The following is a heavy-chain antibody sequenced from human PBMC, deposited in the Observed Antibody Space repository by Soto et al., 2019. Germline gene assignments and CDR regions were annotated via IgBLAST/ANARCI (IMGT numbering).Heavy chain of an antibody. V-gene: IGHV3-30-3*01. CDR2: ISYDGSRK. CDR3: ARGDREDIEEVVGVRPGEYSMDV. D-gene: IGHD1-26*01. CDR1: EFTFRIFA. J-gene: IGHJ6*02. Sequence: QVHLVESGGGVVQPGSSLRLSCAASEFTFRIFAMHWLRQSPGKGLEWVAVISYDGSRKADSVKGRFTVPRDNSWNTLYLQMNSLRAEDTAIYYCARGDREDIEEVVGVRPGEYSMDVWGQGTTVTVSS.